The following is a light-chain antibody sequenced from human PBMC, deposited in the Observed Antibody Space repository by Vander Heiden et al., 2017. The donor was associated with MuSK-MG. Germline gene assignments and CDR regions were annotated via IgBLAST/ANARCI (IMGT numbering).Light chain of an antibody. CDR3: SSYTSSSARV. J-gene: IGLJ1*01. V-gene: IGLV2-14*01. CDR1: SSDVGGDNY. CDR2: EVS. Sequence: QSALTQPASVSGSPGPSLTISCPGTSSDVGGDNYVSWYQHPQGKAPNLVVYEVSNRTAGVSNRFSGSKSGNTASLTISGLQAEDEADYYCSSYTSSSARVFGTGTKVTVL.